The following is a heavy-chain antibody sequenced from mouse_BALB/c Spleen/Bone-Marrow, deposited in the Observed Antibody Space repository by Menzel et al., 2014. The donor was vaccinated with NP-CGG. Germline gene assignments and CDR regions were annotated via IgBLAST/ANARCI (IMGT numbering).Heavy chain of an antibody. CDR3: ADGYDDFYY. CDR1: GASITTGY. J-gene: IGHJ2*01. Sequence: EVQLQQSGPSLVKPSQTLSLTCSVTGASITTGYWNWIRKFPGNKLEYMGYISYSGNTYYNPSLRGLVSITRDTSKNQYYLQLNSVTSEDTATYYCADGYDDFYYWGHGTTLTVSS. V-gene: IGHV3-8*02. CDR2: ISYSGNT. D-gene: IGHD2-2*01.